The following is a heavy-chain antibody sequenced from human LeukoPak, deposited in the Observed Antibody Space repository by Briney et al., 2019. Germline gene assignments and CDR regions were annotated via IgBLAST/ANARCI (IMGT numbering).Heavy chain of an antibody. CDR1: GGSFSGYY. J-gene: IGHJ4*02. CDR2: IFYSGST. CDR3: ARDLEGIAAAGTLGY. V-gene: IGHV4-34*12. Sequence: SETLSLTCAVYGGSFSGYYWSWIRQPPGKGLEWIGNIFYSGSTYYSPSLKSRVTISVDTSKNQFSLKLSSVTAADTAVYYCARDLEGIAAAGTLGYWGQGTLVTVSS. D-gene: IGHD6-13*01.